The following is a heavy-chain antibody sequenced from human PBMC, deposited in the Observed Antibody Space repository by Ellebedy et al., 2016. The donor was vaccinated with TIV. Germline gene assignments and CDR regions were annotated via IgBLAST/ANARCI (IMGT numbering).Heavy chain of an antibody. D-gene: IGHD5-18*01. CDR2: IIPILGRP. J-gene: IGHJ4*02. CDR3: ATDSRYSYGYRFNF. V-gene: IGHV1-69*04. Sequence: ASVKVSCKASGYTFTSYYMHWVRQAPGQGLEWMGRIIPILGRPDYAQSFQGRVTINADKSTGTPYLEMSSLRSEDTGVYYCATDSRYSYGYRFNFWGQGTLVTVSS. CDR1: GYTFTSYY.